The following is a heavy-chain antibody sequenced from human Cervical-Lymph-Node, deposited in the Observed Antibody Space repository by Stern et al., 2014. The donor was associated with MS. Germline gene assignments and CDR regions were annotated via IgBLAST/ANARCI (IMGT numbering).Heavy chain of an antibody. J-gene: IGHJ4*02. Sequence: VQLVASGAEVKKPGASVKVTCKTSENTFTGYYIHWVRQATGQGLAWMGLINPNSGATNYAQRFQDRVSLTSDTSNSLAYMELDRLTSGDTAVYYCARISLGSGIDYWGQGSLVTVSS. V-gene: IGHV1-2*02. CDR3: ARISLGSGIDY. CDR2: INPNSGAT. CDR1: ENTFTGYY. D-gene: IGHD1-26*01.